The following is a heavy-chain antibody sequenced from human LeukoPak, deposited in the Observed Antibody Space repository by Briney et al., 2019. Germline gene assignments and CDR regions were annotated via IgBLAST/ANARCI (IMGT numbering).Heavy chain of an antibody. CDR2: IRYDGSNK. V-gene: IGHV3-30*02. CDR1: AFTFSSYG. Sequence: PGGSLRLSCAASAFTFSSYGMHWVRQAPGKGLEWVAFIRYDGSNKYYADSVKGRFTISRDNSKNTLYPQMNSLRAEDTAVYYCAKGRTAAGYHPFTDYWGQGTLVTVSS. J-gene: IGHJ4*02. CDR3: AKGRTAAGYHPFTDY. D-gene: IGHD6-13*01.